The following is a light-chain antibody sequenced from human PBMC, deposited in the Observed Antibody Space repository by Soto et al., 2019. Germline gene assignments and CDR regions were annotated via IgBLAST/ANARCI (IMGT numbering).Light chain of an antibody. CDR2: EVS. CDR3: ISYTSSSTLV. Sequence: QSVLTQPASVSGSPGQSITISCTGNSSDVGGYNYVSWYQQHPGKAPKLMIYEVSNRPSGVSNRFSGSKSGNTASLTISGLQAEDEADYYCISYTSSSTLVFGTGTKLTVL. J-gene: IGLJ1*01. V-gene: IGLV2-14*01. CDR1: SSDVGGYNY.